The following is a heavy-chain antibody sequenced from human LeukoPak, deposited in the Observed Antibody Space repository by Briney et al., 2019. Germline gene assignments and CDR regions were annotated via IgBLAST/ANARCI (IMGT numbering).Heavy chain of an antibody. Sequence: ASLKVSCKASGYTFTTSGINWVRQAPGQGLEWMGCINVYNGNTNYAQKFQGRITMTRDTSTNTAYMELRSLKSDDTAVYYCARGLVVPAAMGEFDYWGQGTLVAVSS. D-gene: IGHD2-2*01. J-gene: IGHJ4*02. CDR1: GYTFTTSG. CDR2: INVYNGNT. V-gene: IGHV1-18*01. CDR3: ARGLVVPAAMGEFDY.